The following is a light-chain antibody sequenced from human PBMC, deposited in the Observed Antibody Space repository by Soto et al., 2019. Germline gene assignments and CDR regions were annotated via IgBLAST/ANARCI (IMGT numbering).Light chain of an antibody. J-gene: IGKJ1*01. CDR2: WAS. CDR1: QSLLYSSNNKNY. Sequence: ITLCRDRLAESMGERATIKCKPSQSLLYSSNNKNYFAWYQQKPRQPPKLLICWASTREAGVPDRFSGSGSVIDITLTISSLQPEDVEFYCSQQYNSTPRTFGQGTKVDIK. CDR3: QQYNSTPRT. V-gene: IGKV4-1*01.